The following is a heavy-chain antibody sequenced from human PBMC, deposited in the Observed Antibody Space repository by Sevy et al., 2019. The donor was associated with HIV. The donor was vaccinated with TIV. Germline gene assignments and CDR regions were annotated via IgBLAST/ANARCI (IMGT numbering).Heavy chain of an antibody. CDR1: GFTFSTYG. J-gene: IGHJ4*02. CDR2: IWFDGSNT. V-gene: IGHV3-33*01. D-gene: IGHD4-17*01. CDR3: ARDLEFYDYGDYGPAFMPDY. Sequence: GGSLRLSCAASGFTFSTYGMHWVRQAPGKGLEWVAVIWFDGSNTYYADSVKGRFTISRDNAKNTLHLQMNSLRAEDTADYYCARDLEFYDYGDYGPAFMPDYWGQGTLVTVSS.